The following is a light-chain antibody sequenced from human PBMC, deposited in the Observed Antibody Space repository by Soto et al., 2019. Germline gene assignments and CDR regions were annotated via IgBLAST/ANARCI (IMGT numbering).Light chain of an antibody. Sequence: IVLTQSPGTLSLSPGERATLSCRASQSVRSNYLAWYQQKPGQAPRLLIYGASSRATGIPDRFSGSGSGTDLTLTISRLEPEDFAVYYCQQLGTFGQGTKVEIK. CDR2: GAS. V-gene: IGKV3-20*01. J-gene: IGKJ1*01. CDR3: QQLGT. CDR1: QSVRSNY.